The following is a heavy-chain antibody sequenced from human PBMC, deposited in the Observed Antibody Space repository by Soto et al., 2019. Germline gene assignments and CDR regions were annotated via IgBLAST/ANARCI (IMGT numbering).Heavy chain of an antibody. CDR2: FSPNSADT. D-gene: IGHD6-25*01. CDR1: GYTLTSYG. V-gene: IGHV1-18*01. J-gene: IGHJ4*02. Sequence: QVQLVQSEGEVKQPGASVRVSCKASGYTLTSYGISWVRQAPGQGLEWMGWFSPNSADTRYAQNLYARDTMTTDTSTRTAYMELGSLNSDDTALEYCAIEMWTSSGGHYFFDYWGQGALVTVSS. CDR3: AIEMWTSSGGHYFFDY.